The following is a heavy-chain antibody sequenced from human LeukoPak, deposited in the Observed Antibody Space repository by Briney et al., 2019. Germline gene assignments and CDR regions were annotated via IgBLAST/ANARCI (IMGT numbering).Heavy chain of an antibody. CDR1: GGSISSYY. Sequence: SETLSLTCSVSGGSISSYYWSWIRQPPGKGLEWIGYIYYSGSTNYNPSLRSRVTISVDTSKNQFSLKLSSVTAADTAVYYCARSGVGPPVTEPFDYWGQGTLVTVSS. J-gene: IGHJ4*02. D-gene: IGHD3-10*01. CDR2: IYYSGST. CDR3: ARSGVGPPVTEPFDY. V-gene: IGHV4-59*01.